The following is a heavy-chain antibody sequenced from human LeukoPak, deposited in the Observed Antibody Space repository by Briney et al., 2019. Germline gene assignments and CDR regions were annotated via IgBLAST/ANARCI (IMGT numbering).Heavy chain of an antibody. Sequence: GGSLRLSCAASGFTFSSYWMSWVRQAPGKGLVWVANIKQDGSEKYYVDSVKGRFTISRDNAKNSLYLQMNSLRAEDTAVYYCAREGFMDYFDYWGQRTLVTVSS. CDR2: IKQDGSEK. CDR1: GFTFSSYW. CDR3: AREGFMDYFDY. V-gene: IGHV3-7*01. J-gene: IGHJ4*02. D-gene: IGHD3-10*01.